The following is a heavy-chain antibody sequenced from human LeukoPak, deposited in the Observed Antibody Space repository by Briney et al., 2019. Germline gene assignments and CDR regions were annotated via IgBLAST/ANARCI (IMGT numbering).Heavy chain of an antibody. J-gene: IGHJ4*02. D-gene: IGHD6-13*01. V-gene: IGHV4-4*07. CDR1: GGSISSYY. Sequence: SETLSLTCTVSGGSISSYYWSWIRQPAGKGLEWIGRIYTSGSTNYNPSLKSRVTISVDTSKNQFSLKLSSVTAADTAVYYCARLQGIAAAGTWTYYFDYWGQGTLVTVSS. CDR2: IYTSGST. CDR3: ARLQGIAAAGTWTYYFDY.